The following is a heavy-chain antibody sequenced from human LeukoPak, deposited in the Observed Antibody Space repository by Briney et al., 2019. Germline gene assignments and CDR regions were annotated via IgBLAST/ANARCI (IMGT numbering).Heavy chain of an antibody. V-gene: IGHV3-21*01. D-gene: IGHD1-26*01. CDR2: ISSSSSYV. Sequence: GGSLRLSCAASGFTFSSYSMNWVRQAPGKGLEWVSSISSSSSYVYYADSVKGRFTISRDNAKNSLYLQMNSLRAEDTAVYYCARDSGSCYGGGYWGQGTLVTVSS. CDR1: GFTFSSYS. J-gene: IGHJ4*02. CDR3: ARDSGSCYGGGY.